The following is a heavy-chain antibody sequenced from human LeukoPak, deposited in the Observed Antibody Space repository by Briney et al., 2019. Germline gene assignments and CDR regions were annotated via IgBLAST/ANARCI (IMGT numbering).Heavy chain of an antibody. CDR2: IKSKTDGGTT. CDR1: GFTFSNAW. D-gene: IGHD2-2*01. CDR3: TTDMGYCTSTSCFIDLYY. Sequence: GGSLRLSCAASGFTFSNAWMSWVRQAPGKGLEWVGRIKSKTDGGTTDYAAPVKGRFTISRDDSKNTLNLQMNSLKTEDTAMYYCTTDMGYCTSTSCFIDLYYWGQGTLVTVSS. J-gene: IGHJ4*02. V-gene: IGHV3-15*01.